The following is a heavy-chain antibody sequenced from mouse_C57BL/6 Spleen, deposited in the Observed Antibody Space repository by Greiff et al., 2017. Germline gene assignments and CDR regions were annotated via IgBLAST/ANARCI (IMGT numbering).Heavy chain of an antibody. CDR1: GYTFTSYG. Sequence: EVQGVESGAELVRPGSSVKMSCKTSGYTFTSYGINWVKQRPGQGLEWIGYIYIGNGYTEYNEKFKGKATLTSDTSSSTAYMQLSSLTSEDSAIYFCASDNYEGYYAMDYWGQGTSVTVSS. V-gene: IGHV1-58*01. D-gene: IGHD1-3*01. CDR2: IYIGNGYT. CDR3: ASDNYEGYYAMDY. J-gene: IGHJ4*01.